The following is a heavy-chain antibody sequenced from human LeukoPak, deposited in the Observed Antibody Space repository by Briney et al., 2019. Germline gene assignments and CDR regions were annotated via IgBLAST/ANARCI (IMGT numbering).Heavy chain of an antibody. J-gene: IGHJ3*02. V-gene: IGHV3-74*01. D-gene: IGHD4-17*01. CDR3: ARASPERYGDLDI. CDR1: GFSFSSYW. CDR2: IKTDGSST. Sequence: PGGSLRLSCAASGFSFSSYWMHWVRQAPGKGLVWVSRIKTDGSSTSYAESVKGRFTISRDNAKTTLYLQMNSLRAEDTAVYYCARASPERYGDLDIWGQGTVVTVSS.